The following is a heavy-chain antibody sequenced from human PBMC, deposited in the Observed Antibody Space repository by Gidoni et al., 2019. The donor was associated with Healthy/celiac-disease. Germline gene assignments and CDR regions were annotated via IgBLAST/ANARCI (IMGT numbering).Heavy chain of an antibody. CDR2: INHSGST. V-gene: IGHV4-34*01. CDR1: GGSFSGYY. J-gene: IGHJ6*02. D-gene: IGHD3-10*01. CDR3: ARIRARPLYYYGSGSYPLGYYYYGMDV. Sequence: QVQLQQWGAGLLKPSETLSLTCAVYGGSFSGYYWSWIRQPQGKGLEWIGEINHSGSTNYNPSLKSRVTISVDTSKNQFSLKLSSVTAADTAVYYCARIRARPLYYYGSGSYPLGYYYYGMDVWGQGTTVTVSS.